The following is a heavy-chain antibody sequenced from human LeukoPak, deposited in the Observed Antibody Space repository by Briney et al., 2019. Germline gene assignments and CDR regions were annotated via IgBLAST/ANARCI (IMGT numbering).Heavy chain of an antibody. V-gene: IGHV3-23*01. D-gene: IGHD3-10*01. Sequence: GGSLRLSCAASGFTFSSYAMSWVRQAPGKGLEWVSAISGSGGSTYYADSVKGRFTISRDNSKNTLYLQMNSLRAEDTAVYYCAKDPITMVRGVIVNWFDPWGQGTPVTVSS. CDR3: AKDPITMVRGVIVNWFDP. CDR1: GFTFSSYA. CDR2: ISGSGGST. J-gene: IGHJ5*02.